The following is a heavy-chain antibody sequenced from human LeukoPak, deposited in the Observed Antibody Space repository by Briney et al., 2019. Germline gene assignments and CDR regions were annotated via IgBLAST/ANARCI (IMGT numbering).Heavy chain of an antibody. J-gene: IGHJ5*02. CDR1: GFTFSSYG. Sequence: GGSLRLSCAASGFTFSSYGMHWVRQAPGKGLEWVAVISYDGSNKYYADSVKGRFTISRDNSKNTLYLQMNSLRAEDTAVYYCAKDRTLPLWFGELSPFDPWGQGTLVTVSS. D-gene: IGHD3-10*01. CDR3: AKDRTLPLWFGELSPFDP. V-gene: IGHV3-30*18. CDR2: ISYDGSNK.